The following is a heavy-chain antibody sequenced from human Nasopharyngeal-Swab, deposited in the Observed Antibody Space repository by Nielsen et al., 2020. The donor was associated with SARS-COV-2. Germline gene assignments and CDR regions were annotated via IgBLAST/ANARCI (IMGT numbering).Heavy chain of an antibody. CDR3: ARSRVFVVVPADYVDSRDAFDI. CDR1: GYTFTSYG. Sequence: ASVKVSCKASGYTFTSYGISWVRQAPGQGLEWMGWISAYNGNTNYAQKLQGRVTMTTDTSTSTAYMELRSLRSDDTAVYYCARSRVFVVVPADYVDSRDAFDIWGQGTMATVSS. J-gene: IGHJ3*02. D-gene: IGHD2-2*01. V-gene: IGHV1-18*01. CDR2: ISAYNGNT.